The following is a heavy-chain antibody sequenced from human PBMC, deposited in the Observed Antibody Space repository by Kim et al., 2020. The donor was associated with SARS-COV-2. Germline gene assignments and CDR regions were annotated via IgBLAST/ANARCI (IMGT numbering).Heavy chain of an antibody. Sequence: LSLTCAATGFSFTSYGMHWVRQAPGKGLEWVASISDDGSDKSYGDSVKGRFTISRDNPKRTLFLQMSSLRREDTAVYYCARERVAVADDYYFYGMGVWGQGTAVTVS. V-gene: IGHV3-30*03. CDR1: GFSFTSYG. CDR2: ISDDGSDK. D-gene: IGHD6-19*01. J-gene: IGHJ6*02. CDR3: ARERVAVADDYYFYGMGV.